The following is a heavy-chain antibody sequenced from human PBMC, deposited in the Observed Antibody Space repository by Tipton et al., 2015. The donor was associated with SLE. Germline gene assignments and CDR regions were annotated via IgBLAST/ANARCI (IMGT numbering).Heavy chain of an antibody. D-gene: IGHD7-27*01. CDR1: GGSMESAGYS. CDR3: ARDTLGGLDY. J-gene: IGHJ4*02. V-gene: IGHV4-30-2*01. Sequence: TLSLTCDVSGGSMESAGYSWSWIRQLPGKGLEWIGYIYYTGTTYYNASLKSRVTMSVDTSKNQFSLKLSSVTAADTAVYYCARDTLGGLDYWGQGTLVTVSS. CDR2: IYYTGTT.